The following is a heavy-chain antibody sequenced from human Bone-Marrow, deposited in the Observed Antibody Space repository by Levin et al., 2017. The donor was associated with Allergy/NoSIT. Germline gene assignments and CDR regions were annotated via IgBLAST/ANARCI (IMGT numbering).Heavy chain of an antibody. CDR1: GFTFSRYW. Sequence: GGSLRLSCAASGFTFSRYWMSWVRQAPGKGLEWVANIKQDGSEKYYVDSVKGRFTISRDNAKNSLYLEMNSLRGEDTAVYYCASGYDDSSGHYYYYYYGMDVWGQGTAVTVSS. CDR2: IKQDGSEK. D-gene: IGHD3-22*01. CDR3: ASGYDDSSGHYYYYYYGMDV. J-gene: IGHJ6*02. V-gene: IGHV3-7*01.